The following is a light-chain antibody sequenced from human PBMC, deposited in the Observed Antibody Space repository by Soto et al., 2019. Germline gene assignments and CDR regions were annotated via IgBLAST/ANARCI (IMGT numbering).Light chain of an antibody. CDR1: QSVGSG. J-gene: IGKJ1*01. V-gene: IGKV3-15*01. CDR2: GAS. Sequence: EIVMTQSPGTLSVSPGERATPSCRVSQSVGSGLAWYQHKPGQAPRLLIYGASTRATGIPARFSGSGSGTEFTLTISNVQSEDLAVYYCQQYNNWPPWTFGQGTKVDIK. CDR3: QQYNNWPPWT.